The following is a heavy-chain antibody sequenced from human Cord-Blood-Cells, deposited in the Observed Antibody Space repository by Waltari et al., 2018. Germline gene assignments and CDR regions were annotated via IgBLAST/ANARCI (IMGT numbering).Heavy chain of an antibody. D-gene: IGHD2-2*01. CDR1: GGSFSGYH. CDR2: INHSGST. J-gene: IGHJ6*02. CDR3: ARGYCSSTSCYYYYYYGMDV. V-gene: IGHV4-34*01. Sequence: QVQLQQWGAGLLKPSETLSLTCAVYGGSFSGYHWSWIRQPPGKGLEWIGEINHSGSTNYNPSLKSRVTISVDTSKNQFSLKLSSVTAADTAVYYCARGYCSSTSCYYYYYYGMDVWGQGTTVTVSS.